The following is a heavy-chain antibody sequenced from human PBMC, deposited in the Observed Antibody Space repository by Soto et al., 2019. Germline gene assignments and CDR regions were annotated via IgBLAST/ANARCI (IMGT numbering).Heavy chain of an antibody. V-gene: IGHV3-23*01. CDR2: ISGSGVYT. CDR3: AGGEGATIGY. CDR1: GFIFSNYA. J-gene: IGHJ4*02. D-gene: IGHD1-26*01. Sequence: GSLRLSCAASGFIFSNYAMTWVRQAPGRGLEWVSGISGSGVYTYSADSVKGRFTISRDNSKNTLYLQMNSLRAEDTAVYYCAGGEGATIGYWGQGTLVTVYS.